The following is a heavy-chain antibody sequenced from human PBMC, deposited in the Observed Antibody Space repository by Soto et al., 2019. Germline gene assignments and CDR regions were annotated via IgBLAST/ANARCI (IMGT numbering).Heavy chain of an antibody. CDR3: TTDERDRGSGVPPPYYYYYGMDV. CDR1: GFTFSNAW. CDR2: IKSKTDGGTT. J-gene: IGHJ6*02. D-gene: IGHD2-2*01. V-gene: IGHV3-15*07. Sequence: EVQLVESGGGLVKPGGSLRLSCAASGFTFSNAWMNWARQAPGKGLEWVGRIKSKTDGGTTDYAAPVKGRFTISRDDSKNTLYLQMNSLKTEDTAVYYCTTDERDRGSGVPPPYYYYYGMDVWGQGTTVTVSS.